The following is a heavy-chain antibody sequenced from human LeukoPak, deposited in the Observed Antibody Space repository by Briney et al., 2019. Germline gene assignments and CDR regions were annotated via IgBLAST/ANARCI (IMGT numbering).Heavy chain of an antibody. CDR3: ARGGGYDWFDP. D-gene: IGHD5-12*01. J-gene: IGHJ5*02. V-gene: IGHV4-61*01. CDR2: VYYTVST. CDR1: GGSVSSGSFY. Sequence: SETLSLTCTVSGGSVSSGSFYWSCIRQPPGKGLEWIGHVYYTVSTNYNPSLKSRATISVDTSKNQFSLKLSSVAAADTAVYYCARGGGYDWFDPWGQGTLVTVSS.